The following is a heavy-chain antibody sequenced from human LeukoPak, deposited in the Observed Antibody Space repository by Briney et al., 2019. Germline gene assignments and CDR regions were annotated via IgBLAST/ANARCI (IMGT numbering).Heavy chain of an antibody. D-gene: IGHD2-2*01. J-gene: IGHJ5*02. CDR3: AKDCSSTSCFNWFDP. Sequence: GGSLRLSCAASGFTFSSYAMSWVRQAPGKGLEWVSAISGSGGSTYYADSVKGRFTISRDNSKNTLYLQMNSLRAEDTAVYYCAKDCSSTSCFNWFDPWDQGTLVTVSS. CDR2: ISGSGGST. CDR1: GFTFSSYA. V-gene: IGHV3-23*01.